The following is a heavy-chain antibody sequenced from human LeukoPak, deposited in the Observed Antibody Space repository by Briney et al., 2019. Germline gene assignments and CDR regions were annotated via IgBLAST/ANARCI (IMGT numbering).Heavy chain of an antibody. V-gene: IGHV1-69*13. CDR3: AREPQTIFGKSNAFDI. CDR1: GGTFSSYA. J-gene: IGHJ3*02. D-gene: IGHD3-3*01. Sequence: GASVKVSCKASGGTFSSYAISWVRQAPGQGLEWMGGIIPIFGTANYAQKFQGRVTITADESTSTAYMELSSLRSEDTAVYYCAREPQTIFGKSNAFDIWGQGTMVTVSS. CDR2: IIPIFGTA.